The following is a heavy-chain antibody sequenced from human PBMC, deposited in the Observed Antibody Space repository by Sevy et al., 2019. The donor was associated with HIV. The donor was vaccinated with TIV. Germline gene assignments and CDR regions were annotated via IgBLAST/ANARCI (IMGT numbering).Heavy chain of an antibody. CDR2: ISDDGSIK. Sequence: GGSLRLSCVASGFTFSSFGMHWVRQAPGKGLEWVAVISDDGSIKYYADSLKGRFTISRDNSKNTLYLQMNSLRTEDTAVYYCAREPGIAAADYFDYWGQGTLVTVSS. D-gene: IGHD6-13*01. CDR1: GFTFSSFG. J-gene: IGHJ4*02. V-gene: IGHV3-30*03. CDR3: AREPGIAAADYFDY.